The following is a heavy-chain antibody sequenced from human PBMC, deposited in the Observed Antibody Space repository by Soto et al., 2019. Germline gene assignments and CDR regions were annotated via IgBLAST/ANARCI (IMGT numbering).Heavy chain of an antibody. Sequence: QVQLQESGPGLVKPSQTLSLTCTVSGGSISSGGYYWNWIRQHPGKGLEWIGYIYYSGSTYYNPALRSRVTISVDTSKHQFSLKLNSVTAADTAVYYCAREGSSGSWFDPWGQGTLVTVSS. CDR3: AREGSSGSWFDP. CDR2: IYYSGST. D-gene: IGHD3-10*01. J-gene: IGHJ5*02. CDR1: GGSISSGGYY. V-gene: IGHV4-31*03.